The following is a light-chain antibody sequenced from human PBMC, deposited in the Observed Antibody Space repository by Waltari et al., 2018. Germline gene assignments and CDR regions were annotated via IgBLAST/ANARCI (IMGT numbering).Light chain of an antibody. CDR2: AAS. J-gene: IGKJ3*01. Sequence: DIQLTQSPSFLSASVGDRVTITCRASQGISSNLAWYQQKPGKAPKLLIYAASTLQSGVPSRFSGSGSGTEFTLTISSLQPEDFATYYCQQLNSFGPGTKVDIK. CDR3: QQLNS. V-gene: IGKV1-9*01. CDR1: QGISSN.